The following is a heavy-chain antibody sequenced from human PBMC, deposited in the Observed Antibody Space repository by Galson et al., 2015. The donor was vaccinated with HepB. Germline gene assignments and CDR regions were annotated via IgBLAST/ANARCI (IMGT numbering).Heavy chain of an antibody. CDR1: GFSFSLYT. J-gene: IGHJ4*02. Sequence: SLRLSCAASGFSFSLYTMDWVRQAPGKGLEWVSAICGSGGGTYYADSVKGRFTISRDNSKNTMYLKMNRLRAEDTAVYYCAKERGQWLACDDWGKGTLVTSCS. CDR3: AKERGQWLACDD. V-gene: IGHV3-23*01. CDR2: ICGSGGGT. D-gene: IGHD6-19*01.